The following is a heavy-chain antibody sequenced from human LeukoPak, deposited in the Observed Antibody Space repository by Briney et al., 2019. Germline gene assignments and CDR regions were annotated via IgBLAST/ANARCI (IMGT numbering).Heavy chain of an antibody. Sequence: GGSLRLSCAASGFTFSSYGMHWVRQAPGKGLEWVAVISYDGSNKYYADSVKGRFTISRDNSKNTLYLQMNSLRAEDTAVYYCARDGDMSYFDYWGQGTLVTVSS. CDR1: GFTFSSYG. CDR3: ARDGDMSYFDY. CDR2: ISYDGSNK. J-gene: IGHJ4*02. D-gene: IGHD2-15*01. V-gene: IGHV3-30*03.